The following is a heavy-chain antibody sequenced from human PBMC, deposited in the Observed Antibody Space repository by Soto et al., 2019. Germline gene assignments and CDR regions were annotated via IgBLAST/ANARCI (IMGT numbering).Heavy chain of an antibody. J-gene: IGHJ4*02. Sequence: GGSLRLSCAASGFTFSDYSMNWVRQAPGKGLEWVSYISSSSSTIYYADSVKGRFTISRDNAKNSLYLQMNSLRAEDTAVYYCASRPTVTNVGYWGQGTLVTVSS. CDR2: ISSSSSTI. V-gene: IGHV3-48*01. CDR1: GFTFSDYS. CDR3: ASRPTVTNVGY. D-gene: IGHD4-17*01.